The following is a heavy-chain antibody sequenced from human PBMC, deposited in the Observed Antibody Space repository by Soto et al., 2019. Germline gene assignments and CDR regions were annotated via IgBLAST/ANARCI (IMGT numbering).Heavy chain of an antibody. CDR3: AIAAIYGDNGYLFAY. V-gene: IGHV3-11*03. CDR2: NSSSSSYT. D-gene: IGHD5-12*01. J-gene: IGHJ4*02. Sequence: PGRSLGLSRAASGFTFSDYYMSWIRQAPGKGLAWVSYNSSSSSYTNYADSVKGRFTISRDNAKNSLYLQMNSLRAEDTAVYYCAIAAIYGDNGYLFAYWGQGTLVTGSS. CDR1: GFTFSDYY.